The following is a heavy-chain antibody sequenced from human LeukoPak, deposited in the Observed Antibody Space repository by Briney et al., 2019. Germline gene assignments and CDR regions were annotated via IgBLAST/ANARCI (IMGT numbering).Heavy chain of an antibody. Sequence: GASVKVSCKASRYTFTGYYMHWVRQAPGQGLEWMGWINPNSGGTNYAQKFQGRVTMTRDTSISTAYMELSRLRSDDTAVYYCARDGRSYYDFWSGYYTWGQGTLVTVSS. CDR2: INPNSGGT. CDR1: RYTFTGYY. J-gene: IGHJ5*02. CDR3: ARDGRSYYDFWSGYYT. D-gene: IGHD3-3*01. V-gene: IGHV1-2*02.